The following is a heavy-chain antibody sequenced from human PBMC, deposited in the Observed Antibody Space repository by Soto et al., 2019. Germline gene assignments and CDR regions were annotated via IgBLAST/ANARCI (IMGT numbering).Heavy chain of an antibody. V-gene: IGHV5-10-1*01. CDR3: ARPASGGSRDAFDV. Sequence: GESLKSSCKAAVYKFRTFWLNWVRQTRGKGLEWLGRIDPTDSFTNYSPPFEGHVTISVDRSISTAYLQWNSLQASDTAIYYCARPASGGSRDAFDVWGQGTTVTVSS. CDR2: IDPTDSFT. CDR1: VYKFRTFW. J-gene: IGHJ3*01. D-gene: IGHD2-15*01.